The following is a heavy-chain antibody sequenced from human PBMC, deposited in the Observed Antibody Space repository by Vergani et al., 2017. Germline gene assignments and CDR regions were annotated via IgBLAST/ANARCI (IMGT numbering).Heavy chain of an antibody. J-gene: IGHJ4*02. CDR3: ARDGGGNGDFDY. Sequence: EVQLVESGGGLVKPGGSLRLSCAASGFTFSSYSMNWVRQAPGKGLEWVSSISSSSSYIYYADSAKGRFTISRDNAKNSLYLQMNSLRAEDTAVYYCARDGGGNGDFDYWGQGTLVTVSS. CDR2: ISSSSSYI. V-gene: IGHV3-21*01. D-gene: IGHD4-23*01. CDR1: GFTFSSYS.